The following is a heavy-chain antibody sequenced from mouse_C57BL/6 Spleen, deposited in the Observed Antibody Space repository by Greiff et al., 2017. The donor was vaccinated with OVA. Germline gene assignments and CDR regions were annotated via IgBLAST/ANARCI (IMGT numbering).Heavy chain of an antibody. CDR1: GYTFTSYW. J-gene: IGHJ4*01. CDR3: ARRTVHYYGSSGAMDY. D-gene: IGHD1-1*01. Sequence: QVQLQQPGAELVKPGASVKLSCKASGYTFTSYWMQWVKQRPGQGLEWIGEIDPSDSYTNYNQKFKGKATLTVDTSSSTAYMQLSSLTSEDSAVYYCARRTVHYYGSSGAMDYWGQGTSVTVSS. CDR2: IDPSDSYT. V-gene: IGHV1-50*01.